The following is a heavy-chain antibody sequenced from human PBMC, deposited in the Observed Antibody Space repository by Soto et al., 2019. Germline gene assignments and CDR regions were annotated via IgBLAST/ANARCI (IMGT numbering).Heavy chain of an antibody. CDR1: GYTLTELS. D-gene: IGHD1-1*01. CDR3: ATGGTTGSPDAFDI. Sequence: ASVKVSCKVSGYTLTELSMHWVRQALGKGLEWMGGFDPEDGETIYAQKFQGRVTMTEDTSTDTAYMELSSLRSEDTAVYYCATGGTTGSPDAFDIWGQGTMVTVSS. J-gene: IGHJ3*02. CDR2: FDPEDGET. V-gene: IGHV1-24*01.